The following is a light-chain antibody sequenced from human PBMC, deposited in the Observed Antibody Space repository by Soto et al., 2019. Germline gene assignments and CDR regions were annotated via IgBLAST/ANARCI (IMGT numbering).Light chain of an antibody. CDR2: DGS. V-gene: IGLV2-23*01. J-gene: IGLJ1*01. CDR1: SSDVGNYNL. Sequence: QSVLTQPASVSGSPGQSITISCTGTSSDVGNYNLVSWYQHHPGKAPKLMIYDGSKRPSGVSNRFSGSKSGNTASLTISGLQAEDECAYYCCSYATTSTYVFGTGTKVTVL. CDR3: CSYATTSTYV.